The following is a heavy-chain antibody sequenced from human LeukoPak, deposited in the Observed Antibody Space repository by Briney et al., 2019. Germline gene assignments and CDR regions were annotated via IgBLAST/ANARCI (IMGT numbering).Heavy chain of an antibody. D-gene: IGHD2-15*01. J-gene: IGHJ6*02. CDR3: ARLYCSGSSCYYYYGMDV. V-gene: IGHV1-69*13. Sequence: SAVKVSCKASGCTFSSYAISWVRQAPGQGLEWMGGIIPIFGTANYAQKFQGRATITADESTSTAYMELSSLRSEDTAVYYCARLYCSGSSCYYYYGMDVWGQGTTVTVSS. CDR1: GCTFSSYA. CDR2: IIPIFGTA.